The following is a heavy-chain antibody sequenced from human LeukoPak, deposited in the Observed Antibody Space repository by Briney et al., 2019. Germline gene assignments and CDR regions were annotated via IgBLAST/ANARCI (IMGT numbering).Heavy chain of an antibody. CDR1: GFTFSSYW. D-gene: IGHD3-16*01. CDR2: INQDASEK. Sequence: PGGSLRLSCAASGFTFSSYWMSWVRQAPGKGLQWVANINQDASEKYYVDSVEGRFTISRDNAKNSLYLQMNSLRAEDTAVYYCARPRADYVWGSRASDVWGQGTTVTVSS. CDR3: ARPRADYVWGSRASDV. V-gene: IGHV3-7*05. J-gene: IGHJ6*02.